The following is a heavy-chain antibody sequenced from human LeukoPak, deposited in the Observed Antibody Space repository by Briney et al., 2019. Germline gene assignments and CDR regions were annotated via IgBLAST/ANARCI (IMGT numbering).Heavy chain of an antibody. CDR3: AKDGYYAYYYYGMDV. D-gene: IGHD3-10*01. J-gene: IGHJ6*02. CDR2: IRYDGSNK. V-gene: IGHV3-30*02. Sequence: GGSLRLSCAASGFTFSSYGMHWVRQAPGKGLEWVAFIRYDGSNKYYADSVKGRFTISRDNAKNTLYLQMNSLRAEDTAVYYCAKDGYYAYYYYGMDVWGQGTTVTVSS. CDR1: GFTFSSYG.